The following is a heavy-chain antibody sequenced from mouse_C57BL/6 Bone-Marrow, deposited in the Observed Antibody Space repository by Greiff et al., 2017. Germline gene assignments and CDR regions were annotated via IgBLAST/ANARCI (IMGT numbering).Heavy chain of an antibody. CDR2: ISYDGSN. D-gene: IGHD1-1*02. CDR1: GYSITSGYY. CDR3: ARGLDYGLTDYAMDY. Sequence: DVQLVESGPGLVKPSQSLSLTCSVTGYSITSGYYWNWIRQFPGNKLEWMGYISYDGSNNYNPSPKNRISITRDTSKNQFFLKLNSVTTEDTATYYCARGLDYGLTDYAMDYWGQGTSVTVSS. V-gene: IGHV3-6*01. J-gene: IGHJ4*01.